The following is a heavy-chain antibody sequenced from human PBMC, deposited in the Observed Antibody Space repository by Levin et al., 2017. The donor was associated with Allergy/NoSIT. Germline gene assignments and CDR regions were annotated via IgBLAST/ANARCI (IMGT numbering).Heavy chain of an antibody. V-gene: IGHV3-33*01. J-gene: IGHJ4*02. D-gene: IGHD1-26*01. CDR3: ARAGEQWEPAPFDY. CDR1: GFTFSSYG. CDR2: IWYDGSNK. Sequence: GESLKISCAASGFTFSSYGMHWVRQAPGKGLEWVAVIWYDGSNKYYADSVKGRFTISRDNSKNTLYLQMNSLRAEDTAVYYCARAGEQWEPAPFDYWGQGTLVTVSS.